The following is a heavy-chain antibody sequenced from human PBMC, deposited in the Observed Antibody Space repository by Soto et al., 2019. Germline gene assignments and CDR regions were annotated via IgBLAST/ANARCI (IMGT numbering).Heavy chain of an antibody. Sequence: EVQLVESGGGLIQPGGSLRLSCAASGFTVSSKYMTWVRQAPGKGLEWVSVIYGGGTTYYAAAVKGRFTISRDNSKNTLYLHMNSLRAEDTAVYYCVQTTGWPGFAFWGQGTLVTVSS. CDR2: IYGGGTT. V-gene: IGHV3-53*01. J-gene: IGHJ4*02. CDR1: GFTVSSKY. D-gene: IGHD6-19*01. CDR3: VQTTGWPGFAF.